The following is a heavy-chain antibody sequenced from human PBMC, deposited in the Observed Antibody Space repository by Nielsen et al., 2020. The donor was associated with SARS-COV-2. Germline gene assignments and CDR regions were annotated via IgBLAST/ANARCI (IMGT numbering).Heavy chain of an antibody. CDR1: GGSVSSNDW. Sequence: SETLSLTCAVSGGSVSSNDWWTWVRQSPGKGLEWIGEVSHSGSINYNPSLKSRVTLSMDKSKRQFSLRLTSVSAADTAVYFCARGDLVVVPSPILGLGPFFYYFYLDVWRQGTTVLVSS. V-gene: IGHV4-4*02. CDR2: VSHSGSI. CDR3: ARGDLVVVPSPILGLGPFFYYFYLDV. D-gene: IGHD2-2*01. J-gene: IGHJ6*03.